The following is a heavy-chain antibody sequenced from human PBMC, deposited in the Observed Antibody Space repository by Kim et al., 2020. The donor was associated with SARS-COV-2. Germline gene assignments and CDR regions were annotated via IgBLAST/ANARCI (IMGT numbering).Heavy chain of an antibody. CDR1: GYTFTNYY. CDR2: VDPSGGST. V-gene: IGHV1-46*01. J-gene: IGHJ4*02. CDR3: ARGLKFQLLYAGAFDY. Sequence: ASVKVSCKASGYTFTNYYMHWVRQAPGQGLEWMGIVDPSGGSTSYAQKFHGRVTMTGDTSTSTVYMELSSLRSEDTAVYFCARGLKFQLLYAGAFDYWGQGTLVTVSS. D-gene: IGHD2-2*01.